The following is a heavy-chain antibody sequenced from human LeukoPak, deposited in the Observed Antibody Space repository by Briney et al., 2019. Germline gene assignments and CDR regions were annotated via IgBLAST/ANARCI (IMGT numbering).Heavy chain of an antibody. CDR3: AKTSSSSSWPPYYYYGMDV. CDR1: GFTFDDYA. V-gene: IGHV3-9*01. J-gene: IGHJ6*02. D-gene: IGHD6-13*01. CDR2: ISWNSGSM. Sequence: GRSLRLSCAASGFTFDDYAMHWVRQAPGKGLEWVSGISWNSGSMGYADSVKGRFTISRDNAKNSLYLQMNSLRAEDTALYYCAKTSSSSSWPPYYYYGMDVWGQGTTVTVSS.